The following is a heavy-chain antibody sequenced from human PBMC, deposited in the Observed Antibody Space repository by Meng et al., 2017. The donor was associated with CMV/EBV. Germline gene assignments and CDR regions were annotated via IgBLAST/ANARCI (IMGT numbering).Heavy chain of an antibody. D-gene: IGHD3-16*01. CDR2: IKDNGGVK. CDR3: ARDWADGFDY. V-gene: IGHV3-7*01. CDR1: GFAFSRFW. J-gene: IGHJ4*02. Sequence: ETLSLTCAASGFAFSRFWMNWVRQPPGKGLEFVANIKDNGGVKEYADSLKGRFTISRDNARNSVYLQMTNVRAEDTAVYFCARDWADGFDYWGQGVLVIVSS.